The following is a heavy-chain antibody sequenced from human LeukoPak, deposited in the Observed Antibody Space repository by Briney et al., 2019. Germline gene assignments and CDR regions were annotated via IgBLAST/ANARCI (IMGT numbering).Heavy chain of an antibody. CDR1: GFTFSSYW. D-gene: IGHD2-2*01. V-gene: IGHV3-74*01. Sequence: GGSLRLSCAASGFTFSSYWMHWVGQAPGKGLVWVSRINSDGSSTSYADSVKGRFTISRDNAKNTLYLQMNSPRAEDTAVYYCASSSTSCPTNWGQGTLVTVSS. CDR3: ASSSTSCPTN. CDR2: INSDGSST. J-gene: IGHJ4*02.